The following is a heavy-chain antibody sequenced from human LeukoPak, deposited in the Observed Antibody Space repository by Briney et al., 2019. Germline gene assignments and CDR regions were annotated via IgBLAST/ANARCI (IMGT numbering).Heavy chain of an antibody. V-gene: IGHV1-2*02. J-gene: IGHJ4*02. CDR2: INPNSGGT. CDR1: GYTFTDYY. D-gene: IGHD2-2*01. Sequence: GASVKVSCKASGYTFTDYYMHWVRQAPGQGLEWMGLINPNSGGTNYAQKFQGRVTMTRDTSISTAYMELSRLRSDDTAVYYCARNLYCSSTSCYGFDYWGQGTLVTVSS. CDR3: ARNLYCSSTSCYGFDY.